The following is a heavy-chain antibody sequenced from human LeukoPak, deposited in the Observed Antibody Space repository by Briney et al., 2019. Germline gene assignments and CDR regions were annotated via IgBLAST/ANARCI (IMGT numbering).Heavy chain of an antibody. D-gene: IGHD6-13*01. CDR2: IYYSGST. J-gene: IGHJ4*02. CDR1: GGSISSYY. CDR3: ARERSSSWYGEYYFDY. V-gene: IGHV4-59*01. Sequence: SETLSLTCTVSGGSISSYYWSWIRQPPGKGLEWIGYIYYSGSTNYNPSLKSRVTISVDTSKNQFSLKLSSVTAADTAVYYCARERSSSWYGEYYFDYRGQGTLVTVSS.